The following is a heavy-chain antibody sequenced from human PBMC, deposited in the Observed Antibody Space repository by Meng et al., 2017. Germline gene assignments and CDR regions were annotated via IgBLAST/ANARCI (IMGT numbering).Heavy chain of an antibody. CDR3: ANTYGDYVAPLDY. CDR2: ISSSGSTI. J-gene: IGHJ4*02. Sequence: GGSLRLSCAASGFTFSSYEMNWVRQAPGKGLEWVSYISSSGSTIYYADSVKGRFTISRDNAKNSLYLQMNSLRAEDTAVYYCANTYGDYVAPLDYWGQGTLVTVSS. CDR1: GFTFSSYE. D-gene: IGHD4-17*01. V-gene: IGHV3-48*03.